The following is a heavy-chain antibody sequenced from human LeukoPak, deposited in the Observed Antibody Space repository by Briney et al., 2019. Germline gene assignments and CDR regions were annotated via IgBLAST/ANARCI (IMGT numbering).Heavy chain of an antibody. V-gene: IGHV3-23*01. CDR1: GFTFSGFA. D-gene: IGHD2-2*01. CDR3: AKDSPRLGYCSSSSCFELDY. Sequence: GGPLRLSCAASGFTFSGFALTWVRQAPGKGLEWVSSISGSANSKYYSDSVKGRFTISRDNSKNTLYLQMNSLRADDTAVYYCAKDSPRLGYCSSSSCFELDYWGQGTLVTVSS. J-gene: IGHJ4*02. CDR2: ISGSANSK.